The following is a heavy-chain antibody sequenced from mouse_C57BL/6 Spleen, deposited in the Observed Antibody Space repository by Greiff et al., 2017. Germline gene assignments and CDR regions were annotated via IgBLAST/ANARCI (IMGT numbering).Heavy chain of an antibody. D-gene: IGHD2-3*01. Sequence: VKLVESGAELARPGASVKLSCKASGYTFTSYGISWVKQRTGQGLEWIGEIYPRSGNTYYNEKFKGKATLTADKSSSTAYMELRSLTSEDSAVYFCARSDGYYWYFDVWGTGTTVTVSS. CDR2: IYPRSGNT. CDR1: GYTFTSYG. V-gene: IGHV1-81*01. CDR3: ARSDGYYWYFDV. J-gene: IGHJ1*03.